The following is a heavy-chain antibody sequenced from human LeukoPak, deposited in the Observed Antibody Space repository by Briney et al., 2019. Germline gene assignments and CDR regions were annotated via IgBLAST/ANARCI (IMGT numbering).Heavy chain of an antibody. J-gene: IGHJ5*02. CDR1: GGSFSGHY. CDR3: ARGQYYDVLSGNYKNWFDP. CDR2: INYSGST. Sequence: SETLSLTCVVFGGSFSGHYWSWIRQPPGLGVGWIGEINYSGSTNYNPSLKSRVTISGDTAKNQFSLKLSSVNAEDTAVYYCARGQYYDVLSGNYKNWFDPWGKGTLGTVSS. V-gene: IGHV4-34*01. D-gene: IGHD3-3*01.